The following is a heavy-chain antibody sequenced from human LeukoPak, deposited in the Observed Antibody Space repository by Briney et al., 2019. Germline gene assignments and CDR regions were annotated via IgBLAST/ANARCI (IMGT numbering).Heavy chain of an antibody. J-gene: IGHJ4*02. CDR2: INPNSGGT. Sequence: ASVKASCKASGYTFTGYYMHWVRQAPGQGLEWMGWINPNSGGTNYAQKFQGRVTMTRDTSISTAYMELSRLRSDDTAVYYCAREDSSGWYDFDYWGQGTLVTVSS. CDR1: GYTFTGYY. D-gene: IGHD6-19*01. CDR3: AREDSSGWYDFDY. V-gene: IGHV1-2*02.